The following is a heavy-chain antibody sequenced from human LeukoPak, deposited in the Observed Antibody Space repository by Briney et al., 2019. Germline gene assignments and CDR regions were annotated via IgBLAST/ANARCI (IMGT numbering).Heavy chain of an antibody. V-gene: IGHV4-31*03. J-gene: IGHJ4*02. CDR1: GGSISSGGYY. Sequence: SETLSLTCTVSGGSISSGGYYWSWIRQHPGKGLEWIGYIYYSGSTYYNPSLKSRVTISVHTSKNQFSLKLSSVTAADTAVYYCARRTKMVYGDFDYWGQGTLVTVSS. D-gene: IGHD3-10*01. CDR3: ARRTKMVYGDFDY. CDR2: IYYSGST.